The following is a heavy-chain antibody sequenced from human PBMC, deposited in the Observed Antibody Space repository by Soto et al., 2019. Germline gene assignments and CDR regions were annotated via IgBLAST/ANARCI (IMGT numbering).Heavy chain of an antibody. CDR2: IYPGDSYT. Sequence: LGESLKISCKGSGYSFSIYWIGWVRQMPGKGLEWMGTIYPGDSYTNYSPSFQGHVTISADKSISTAYLQWSSLKASDTAMYYCARLQAAAGDNDLTFDYWGQGTLVTVSS. J-gene: IGHJ4*02. V-gene: IGHV5-51*01. CDR1: GYSFSIYW. CDR3: ARLQAAAGDNDLTFDY. D-gene: IGHD6-13*01.